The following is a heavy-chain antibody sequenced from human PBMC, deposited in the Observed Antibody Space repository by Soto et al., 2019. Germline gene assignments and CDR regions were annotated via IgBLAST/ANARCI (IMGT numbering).Heavy chain of an antibody. CDR1: GDTFSTYS. Sequence: AAVKVCCKTSGDTFSTYSISWVRQAPGQGLEWMGWISGFNGQTKSAQKFQGRLTMTTDTSTSTAYMDLKSLKSDDTAVYYCARDRSYYDSTAFWGQGALSPVS. J-gene: IGHJ1*01. V-gene: IGHV1-18*01. CDR3: ARDRSYYDSTAF. D-gene: IGHD3-22*01. CDR2: ISGFNGQT.